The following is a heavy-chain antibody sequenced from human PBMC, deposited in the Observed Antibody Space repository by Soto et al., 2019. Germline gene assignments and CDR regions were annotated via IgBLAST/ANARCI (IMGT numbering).Heavy chain of an antibody. CDR3: ATGRYADY. V-gene: IGHV1-18*01. J-gene: IGHJ4*02. CDR2: ISAHNGNT. D-gene: IGHD1-1*01. CDR1: GYTFTSYG. Sequence: QVHLVQSGAEVKKPGASVKVSCKASGYTFTSYGITWVRQAPGQGLEWIGWISAHNGNTDYAQKLLGRVTLTRDTSTRPAYMELMSLISDDTAVYYCATGRYADYWGQGALVPASS.